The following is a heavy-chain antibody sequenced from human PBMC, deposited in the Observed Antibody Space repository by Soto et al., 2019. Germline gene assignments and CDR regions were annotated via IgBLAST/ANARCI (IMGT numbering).Heavy chain of an antibody. CDR2: IIPIFGTA. J-gene: IGHJ6*02. CDR1: GGTFSSYA. CDR3: AREVRLRRSYYYGMDV. V-gene: IGHV1-69*13. Sequence: SVKVSCKASGGTFSSYAISWVRQAPGQGLEWMGGIIPIFGTANYAQKFQGRVTITADESTSTAYMELSSLRSEDTAVYYCAREVRLRRSYYYGMDVWGQGTTVTVSS. D-gene: IGHD4-17*01.